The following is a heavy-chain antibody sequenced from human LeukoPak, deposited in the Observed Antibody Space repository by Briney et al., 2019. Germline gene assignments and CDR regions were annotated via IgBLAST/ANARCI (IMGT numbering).Heavy chain of an antibody. J-gene: IGHJ4*02. V-gene: IGHV4-39*01. CDR2: IHDSGST. Sequence: SETLSLTCTVSGGSIRTAYYYWGWIRQPPGKGLEWIGTIHDSGSTYYSPSLSSQVTISVDTSNNQFSLKLTSVTAADTAVYYCASLYFYGSGSFPNYWSQGILVTVSS. D-gene: IGHD3-10*01. CDR3: ASLYFYGSGSFPNY. CDR1: GGSIRTAYYY.